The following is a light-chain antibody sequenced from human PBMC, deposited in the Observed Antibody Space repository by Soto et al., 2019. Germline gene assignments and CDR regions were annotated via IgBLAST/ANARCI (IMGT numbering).Light chain of an antibody. CDR1: QSVGSY. V-gene: IGKV3-11*02. CDR3: KQRSNWPPLT. CDR2: DAS. Sequence: EIEVTQSPATLSLSPGERATLSCRTSQSVGSYLAWYQKKPGQAPRLLIYDASNRATGIPARFSGGGSGRDFTLIISSLEPEDFAVYYCKQRSNWPPLTVGGGTKVEI. J-gene: IGKJ4*01.